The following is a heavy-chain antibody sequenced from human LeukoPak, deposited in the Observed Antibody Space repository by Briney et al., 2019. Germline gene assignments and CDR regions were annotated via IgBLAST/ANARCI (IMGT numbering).Heavy chain of an antibody. V-gene: IGHV3-30-3*01. CDR2: ISYDGSNK. J-gene: IGHJ4*02. Sequence: GRSPRLSCAASGFTFSSYAMHWVRQAPGKGLEWVAVISYDGSNKYYADSVKGRFTISRDNSKNTLYLQMNSLRAEDTAVYYCARDPSGPSYGSGSYYFSGLDYWGQGTLVTVS. CDR1: GFTFSSYA. CDR3: ARDPSGPSYGSGSYYFSGLDY. D-gene: IGHD3-10*01.